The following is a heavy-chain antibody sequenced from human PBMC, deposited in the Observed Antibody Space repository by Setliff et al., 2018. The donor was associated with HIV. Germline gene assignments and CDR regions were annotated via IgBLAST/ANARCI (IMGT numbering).Heavy chain of an antibody. CDR3: ARCYYNFWSGYPLDYMDV. D-gene: IGHD3-3*01. Sequence: PSETLSLTCTVSGGSISSGGYYWSWIRQHPGKGLEWIGYIYYSGGTYYNPSLKSRVTISVDTSKNQFSLKLTSVTAADTAVYYCARCYYNFWSGYPLDYMDVWGEGTTVTVSS. V-gene: IGHV4-31*03. J-gene: IGHJ6*03. CDR1: GGSISSGGYY. CDR2: IYYSGGT.